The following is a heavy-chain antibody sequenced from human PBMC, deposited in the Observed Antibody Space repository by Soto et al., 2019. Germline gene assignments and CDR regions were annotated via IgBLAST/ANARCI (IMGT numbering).Heavy chain of an antibody. CDR3: AHRREHNSDWSVGWFDP. CDR1: GFSLSTSGVG. CDR2: IYWDDDK. D-gene: IGHD1-26*01. Sequence: QITLKESGPTLVKPTQTLTLTCTFSGFSLSTSGVGVGWIRQPPGKALESLALIYWDDDKRYSPSLKSRLSITKDTSKNQVVLTMTNMDPVDTGTYYCAHRREHNSDWSVGWFDPWGQGTLVTVSS. V-gene: IGHV2-5*02. J-gene: IGHJ5*02.